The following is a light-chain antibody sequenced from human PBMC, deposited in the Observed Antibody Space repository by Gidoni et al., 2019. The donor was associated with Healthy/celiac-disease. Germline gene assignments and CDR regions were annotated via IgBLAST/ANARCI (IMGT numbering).Light chain of an antibody. CDR3: QAWDSSTVV. CDR2: QDS. CDR1: KLGDKY. V-gene: IGLV3-1*01. J-gene: IGLJ2*01. Sequence: SYELTQPPSVSVAPGQTASITCSGDKLGDKYACWYQQKPGQSPVLVIYQDSQRPSGLPERFSGSNSGNTAPLTISGTQAMDEADYYCQAWDSSTVVFGGGTKLTVL.